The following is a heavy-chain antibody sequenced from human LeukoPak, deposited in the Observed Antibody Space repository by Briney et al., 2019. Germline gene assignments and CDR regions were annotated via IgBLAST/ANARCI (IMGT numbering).Heavy chain of an antibody. J-gene: IGHJ4*02. CDR2: ISYDGSNK. CDR3: ARGYYDSSGYYSSFDY. Sequence: PGRSLRLSCAASGFTFSSYAMLWVRQAPGKGLESVAVISYDGSNKYYADSVKGRFTISRDNSKNTLYLQMNSPRAEDTAVYYCARGYYDSSGYYSSFDYWGQGTLVTVSS. CDR1: GFTFSSYA. D-gene: IGHD3-22*01. V-gene: IGHV3-30*01.